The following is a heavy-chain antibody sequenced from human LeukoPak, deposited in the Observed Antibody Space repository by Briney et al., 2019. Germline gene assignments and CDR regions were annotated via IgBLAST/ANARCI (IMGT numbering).Heavy chain of an antibody. Sequence: GESLKISCKGSGYSFTTYWIGWVRQMPGKGLEWMGIIYPGDSDIRYSPSFQGQVTISVDKSTRTAYLQWNSLKASDTAIYYCARMRKLGQLGYWGQGTLVTVSS. CDR3: ARMRKLGQLGY. D-gene: IGHD1-1*01. J-gene: IGHJ4*02. CDR1: GYSFTTYW. CDR2: IYPGDSDI. V-gene: IGHV5-51*01.